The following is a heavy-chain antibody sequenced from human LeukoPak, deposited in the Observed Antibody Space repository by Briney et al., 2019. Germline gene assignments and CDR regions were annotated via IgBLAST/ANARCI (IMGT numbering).Heavy chain of an antibody. CDR1: GGSFSGYY. Sequence: PSETLSLTCAVYGGSFSGYYWSWIRQPPGRGLEWIGEINHSGSTNYNPSLKSRVTISVDTSKNQFSLKVSSVTAADTAVYYCAREQGAAAGTDYWGQGTLVTVSS. V-gene: IGHV4-34*01. J-gene: IGHJ4*02. CDR2: INHSGST. D-gene: IGHD6-13*01. CDR3: AREQGAAAGTDY.